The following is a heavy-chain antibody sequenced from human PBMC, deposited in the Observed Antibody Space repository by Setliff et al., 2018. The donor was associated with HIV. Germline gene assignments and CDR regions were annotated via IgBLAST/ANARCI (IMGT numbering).Heavy chain of an antibody. Sequence: ASVKVSCKASGYTFSNYGISWVRQAPGQGLEWMGWISAYNDNTHYAQKLQGRVTMTTDTSTNTAYMELRSLRSDDTAVYYCARELPDSSSWVDYWGQGTMVTVSS. D-gene: IGHD6-13*01. CDR1: GYTFSNYG. CDR2: ISAYNDNT. CDR3: ARELPDSSSWVDY. J-gene: IGHJ4*02. V-gene: IGHV1-18*01.